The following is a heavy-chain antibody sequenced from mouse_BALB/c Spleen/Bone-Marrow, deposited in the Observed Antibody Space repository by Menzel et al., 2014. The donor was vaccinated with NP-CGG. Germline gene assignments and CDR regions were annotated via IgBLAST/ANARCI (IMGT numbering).Heavy chain of an antibody. CDR3: ARSDYYDWAY. V-gene: IGHV3-1*02. J-gene: IGHJ3*01. Sequence: DVQLQESGPDLVKPSRSLSLTCTVTGYSITSFYSWHWIRQFPGNKLEWMGYINYSGSTNYNPSLKSRISITRDTSKNQFFLQLNSVTTEDTATYYCARSDYYDWAYWGQGTLVTVSA. D-gene: IGHD2-4*01. CDR2: INYSGST. CDR1: GYSITSFYS.